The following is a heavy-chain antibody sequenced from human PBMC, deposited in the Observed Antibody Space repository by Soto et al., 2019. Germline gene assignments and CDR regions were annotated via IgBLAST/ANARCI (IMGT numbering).Heavy chain of an antibody. CDR3: ARWSYLDY. CDR1: GFPFSSYV. J-gene: IGHJ4*02. D-gene: IGHD3-3*01. Sequence: PGGSLRLSCAASGFPFSSYVIHWVRQAPGKGLESVSTISGSDGKTFYADSVKGRFSISRDTSQNTLYLQMNSLRADDTAIYYCARWSYLDYWGQGTRVTVSS. CDR2: ISGSDGKT. V-gene: IGHV3-23*01.